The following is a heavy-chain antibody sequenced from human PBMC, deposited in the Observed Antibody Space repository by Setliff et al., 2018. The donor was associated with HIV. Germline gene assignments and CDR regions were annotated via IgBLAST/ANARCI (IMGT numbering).Heavy chain of an antibody. CDR3: EAATVGETGYYGIDV. J-gene: IGHJ6*02. V-gene: IGHV4-38-2*02. D-gene: IGHD1-26*01. CDR2: IYHSGTT. Sequence: SETLSLTCTVSGYPISSGYYWGWIRQPPGKGLEWIGSIYHSGTTYYNPSLKSRVTMSLDTSKNQFYLKLNSVTAAETAVYYCEAATVGETGYYGIDVWGPGTTVTVSS. CDR1: GYPISSGYY.